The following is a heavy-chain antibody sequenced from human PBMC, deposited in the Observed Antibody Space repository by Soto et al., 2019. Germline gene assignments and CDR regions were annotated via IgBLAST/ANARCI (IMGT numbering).Heavy chain of an antibody. J-gene: IGHJ6*02. Sequence: GGSLRLSCAASGLTFSSYAMHWVRQAPGKGLEWVAVISYDGSNKYYADSVKGRFTISRDNSKNTLYLQMNSLRAEDTAVYYPTFGSTWVSGGMDVWGQGTKVTVSS. V-gene: IGHV3-30-3*01. CDR1: GLTFSSYA. CDR2: ISYDGSNK. D-gene: IGHD3-10*01. CDR3: TFGSTWVSGGMDV.